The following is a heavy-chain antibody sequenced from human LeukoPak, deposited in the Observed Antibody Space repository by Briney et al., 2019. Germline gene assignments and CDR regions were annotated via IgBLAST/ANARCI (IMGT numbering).Heavy chain of an antibody. CDR1: GGSFSGYY. V-gene: IGHV4-34*01. CDR3: ARVSSENYYDSSGENAFDI. Sequence: ETLSLTCAVYGGSFSGYYWSWIRQPPGKGLEWIGEINHSGSTNYNPSLKSRVTISVDTSKNQFSLKLSSVTAADTAVYYCARVSSENYYDSSGENAFDIWGQGTMVTVSS. D-gene: IGHD3-22*01. CDR2: INHSGST. J-gene: IGHJ3*02.